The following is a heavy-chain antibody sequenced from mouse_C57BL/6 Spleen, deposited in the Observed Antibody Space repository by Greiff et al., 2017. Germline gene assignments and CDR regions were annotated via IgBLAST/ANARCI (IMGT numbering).Heavy chain of an antibody. CDR1: GFSLTSYG. J-gene: IGHJ1*03. V-gene: IGHV2-2*01. CDR2: IWSGGST. CDR3: ARRKNSSYGWYFDV. D-gene: IGHD1-1*01. Sequence: LQESGPGLVQPSQSLSITCTVSGFSLTSYGVHWVRQSPGKGLEWLGVIWSGGSTDYNAAFISRLSISKDNSKSQVFFKMNSLQADDTAIYYCARRKNSSYGWYFDVWGTGTTVTVSS.